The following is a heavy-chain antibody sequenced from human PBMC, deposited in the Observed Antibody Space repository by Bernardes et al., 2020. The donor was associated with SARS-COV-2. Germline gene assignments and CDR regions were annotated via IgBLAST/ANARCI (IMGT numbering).Heavy chain of an antibody. CDR2: ISGNRGNT. Sequence: ASVKVSCETSGYSFTSYYVTWVRQAPGQGLEWMGLISGNRGNTEYAQKFQGRVTMTKDTSTRTVYMELRSLRSDDTAVYYCARGGGYSGYDPIYLENWGQGTLVTISS. D-gene: IGHD5-12*01. CDR1: GYSFTSYY. CDR3: ARGGGYSGYDPIYLEN. J-gene: IGHJ4*02. V-gene: IGHV1-18*01.